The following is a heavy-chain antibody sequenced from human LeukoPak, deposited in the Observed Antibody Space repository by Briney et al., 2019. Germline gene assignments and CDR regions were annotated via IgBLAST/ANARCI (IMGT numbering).Heavy chain of an antibody. CDR1: GGTFSSYA. CDR2: INPNSGGT. V-gene: IGHV1-2*02. D-gene: IGHD3-22*01. Sequence: ASVKVSCKASGGTFSSYAISWVRQAPGQGLEWMGWINPNSGGTNYAQKFQGRVTMTRDTSISTAYMELSRLRSDDTAVYYCARDRSVDSSGYYFDYWGQGTLVTVSS. CDR3: ARDRSVDSSGYYFDY. J-gene: IGHJ4*02.